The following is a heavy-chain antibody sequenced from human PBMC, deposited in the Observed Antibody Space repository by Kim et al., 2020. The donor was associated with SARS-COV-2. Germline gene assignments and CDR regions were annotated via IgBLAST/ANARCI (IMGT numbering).Heavy chain of an antibody. J-gene: IGHJ4*02. CDR2: VSSSGGST. V-gene: IGHV3-23*01. CDR3: AKGRYGSSWYVWDDY. CDR1: GFTFSNYA. Sequence: GGSLRLSCAASGFTFSNYAMSWVRQAPGKGLEWVSSVSSSGGSTRYADSVKGRFTMSRDNSKNTLHLQMNSLRAEDTAVYYCAKGRYGSSWYVWDDYWGQGTLVTVSS. D-gene: IGHD6-13*01.